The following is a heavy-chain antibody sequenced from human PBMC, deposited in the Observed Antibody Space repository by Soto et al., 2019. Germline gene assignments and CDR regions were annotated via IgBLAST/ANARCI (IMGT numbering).Heavy chain of an antibody. Sequence: EVQLVESGGGLIQPGGSLRLSCVASGLDVSSNYMSWVRQAPGKGLEWVSALYVDGSTYYADSVKGRITISRDNSKNTLYLQLNSLRGEDTAVYYCAVSLSWTGDFDLWGRGTLVTVSS. V-gene: IGHV3-53*01. D-gene: IGHD1-1*01. CDR1: GLDVSSNY. CDR2: LYVDGST. CDR3: AVSLSWTGDFDL. J-gene: IGHJ2*01.